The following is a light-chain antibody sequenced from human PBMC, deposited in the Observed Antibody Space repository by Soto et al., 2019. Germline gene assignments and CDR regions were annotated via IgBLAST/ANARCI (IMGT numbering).Light chain of an antibody. V-gene: IGKV1-39*01. J-gene: IGKJ5*01. CDR2: RAS. CDR1: QSISTY. Sequence: DIPMTQSPSSLSASVGDRVSITCRASQSISTYLNWFQQKSGEAPNLLIYRASTLHSGVPSRFSGSGSGTDFTLTISSLQPEDFASYYCQQSYDHPVTFGQGTRLEIK. CDR3: QQSYDHPVT.